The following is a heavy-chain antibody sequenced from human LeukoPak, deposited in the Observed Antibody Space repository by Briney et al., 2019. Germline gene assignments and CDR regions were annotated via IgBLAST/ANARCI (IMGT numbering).Heavy chain of an antibody. Sequence: ASVKVSCKASGYTFTGYYMHWVRQAPGQGLEWMGWINPNSGGTNYAQKFQGRVTMTRDTSISTAYMELSRLRSDDTAVYYCARDSASYNSNEDYFDYWGQGTLVTVSS. CDR3: ARDSASYNSNEDYFDY. CDR1: GYTFTGYY. V-gene: IGHV1-2*02. CDR2: INPNSGGT. J-gene: IGHJ4*02. D-gene: IGHD1-1*01.